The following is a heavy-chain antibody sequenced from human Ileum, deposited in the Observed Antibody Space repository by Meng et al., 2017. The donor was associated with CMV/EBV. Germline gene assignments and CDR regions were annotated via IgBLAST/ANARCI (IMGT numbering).Heavy chain of an antibody. CDR1: GASIRSYC. D-gene: IGHD3-9*01. Sequence: VPLQESGPGLVKPSETLSLTCSVSGASIRSYCWSWIRQPAGKGLERIGRFTARGNTNYNPSLKSRVTMSLDTSLNQFSLRLNSVTAADTAVYYCARDVIRDDTGSWFDPWGQGTLVTVSS. V-gene: IGHV4-4*07. CDR3: ARDVIRDDTGSWFDP. J-gene: IGHJ5*02. CDR2: FTARGNT.